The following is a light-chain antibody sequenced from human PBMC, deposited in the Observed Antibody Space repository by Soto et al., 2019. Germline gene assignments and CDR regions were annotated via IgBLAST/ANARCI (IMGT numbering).Light chain of an antibody. J-gene: IGKJ5*01. CDR1: QSVSSH. CDR3: QQRSNWPPIT. CDR2: DAS. V-gene: IGKV3-11*01. Sequence: EIVLTQSPATLSLSPGERATLSCRASQSVSSHLAWYQQKPGQAPRLLIYDASNRATGIPARCSGSGSGTDFTLTISSLEPEDFAVYYCQQRSNWPPITFGQGTRLEIK.